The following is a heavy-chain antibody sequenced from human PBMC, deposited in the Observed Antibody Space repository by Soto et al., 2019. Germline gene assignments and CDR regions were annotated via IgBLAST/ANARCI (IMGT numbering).Heavy chain of an antibody. CDR1: GLTFRRNN. D-gene: IGHD2-8*01. CDR3: AGVYYGGNSVNNY. CDR2: TSYDGSNR. J-gene: IGHJ4*02. V-gene: IGHV3-30*19. Sequence: AGGSLRLSCAASGLTFRRNNMNWVRQAPGKGLEWVAATSYDGSNRYYADSVKGRFIISRGNSKNTLDLLLNTLRAEDTAVYYCAGVYYGGNSVNNYWGQGTPVTVSS.